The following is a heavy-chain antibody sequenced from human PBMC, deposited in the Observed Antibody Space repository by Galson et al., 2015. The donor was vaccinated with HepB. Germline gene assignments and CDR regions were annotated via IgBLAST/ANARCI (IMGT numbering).Heavy chain of an antibody. CDR1: GFTFDDYA. CDR3: AKDLGDFWSGSHGGMDV. J-gene: IGHJ6*02. CDR2: ISWNSGSI. D-gene: IGHD3-3*01. V-gene: IGHV3-9*01. Sequence: SLGLSCAASGFTFDDYAMHWVRQAPGKGLEWVSGISWNSGSIGYADSVKGRFTISRDNAKNSLYLQMNSLRAEDTALYYCAKDLGDFWSGSHGGMDVWGQGTTVTVSS.